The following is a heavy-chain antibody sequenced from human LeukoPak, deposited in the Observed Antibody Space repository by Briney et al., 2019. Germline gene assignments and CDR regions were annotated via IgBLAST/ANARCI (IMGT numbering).Heavy chain of an antibody. V-gene: IGHV1-3*01. CDR2: INAGNGAT. J-gene: IGHJ4*02. D-gene: IGHD6-19*01. Sequence: GASVKVSFKASGDTFTEYAMHWVRQAPGQRLEWMGWINAGNGATKYSQEFQGRFTITRDTSASTAYMALSSLTSEGTTIYYCARGRWSSSGWYYFDYWGQGTQVTVSS. CDR3: ARGRWSSSGWYYFDY. CDR1: GDTFTEYA.